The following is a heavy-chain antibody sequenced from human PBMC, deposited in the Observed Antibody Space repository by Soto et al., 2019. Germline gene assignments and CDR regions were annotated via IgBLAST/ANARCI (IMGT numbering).Heavy chain of an antibody. V-gene: IGHV3-21*01. CDR1: GFTFSSYS. Sequence: GGSLRLSCAASGFTFSSYSMNWVRQAPGKGLEWVSSISSSSSYIYYADSVKGRFTISRDNAKNSLYLQMNSLRAEDTAVYYCARDSVGATIYFDYWGQGTLVAVSS. J-gene: IGHJ4*02. CDR2: ISSSSSYI. D-gene: IGHD1-26*01. CDR3: ARDSVGATIYFDY.